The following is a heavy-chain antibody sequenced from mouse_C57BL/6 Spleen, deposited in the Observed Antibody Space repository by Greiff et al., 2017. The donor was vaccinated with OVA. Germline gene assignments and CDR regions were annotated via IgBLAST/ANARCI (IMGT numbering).Heavy chain of an antibody. Sequence: VQLQQSGPGLVQPSQSLSITCTVSGFSLTSYGVHWVRQSPDKGLEWLGVIWRGGSTDYNAAFMPRLSITKNNAKSQVFFKMNSLQADDTAIYCCAKYYGQDYFDYWGQGTTLTVSS. CDR1: GFSLTSYG. D-gene: IGHD1-1*01. V-gene: IGHV2-5*01. CDR2: IWRGGST. J-gene: IGHJ2*01. CDR3: AKYYGQDYFDY.